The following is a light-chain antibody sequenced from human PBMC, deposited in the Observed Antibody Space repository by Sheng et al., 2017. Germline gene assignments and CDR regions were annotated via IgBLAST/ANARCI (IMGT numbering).Light chain of an antibody. CDR3: QQRSDWPPIT. CDR1: QSVSNY. Sequence: EIVLTQSPATLSLSPGERATLSCRASQSVSNYLAWYQQKPGQAPRLLIYGASKRATGIPARFSGSGSGTDFTLTISSLEPEDFAVYYCQQRSDWPPITFGQGTRLEIK. CDR2: GAS. V-gene: IGKV3-11*01. J-gene: IGKJ5*01.